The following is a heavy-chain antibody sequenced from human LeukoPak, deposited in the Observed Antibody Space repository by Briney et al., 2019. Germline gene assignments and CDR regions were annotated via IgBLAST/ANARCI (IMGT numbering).Heavy chain of an antibody. CDR3: ARLRAFYYDSSGYYNFDF. Sequence: PSETLSLTCTVFGGSISTSSSYWGWIRQPPGKGLECIGRISYSGRTYYNPSLQSRVTISVDTSKNQFSLRLSSVTAADTAVYYCARLRAFYYDSSGYYNFDFWGQGTLVTVSS. D-gene: IGHD3-22*01. CDR2: ISYSGRT. J-gene: IGHJ4*02. CDR1: GGSISTSSSY. V-gene: IGHV4-39*01.